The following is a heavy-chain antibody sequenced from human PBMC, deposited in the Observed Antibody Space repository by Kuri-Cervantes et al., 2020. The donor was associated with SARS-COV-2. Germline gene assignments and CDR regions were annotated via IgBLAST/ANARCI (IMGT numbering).Heavy chain of an antibody. J-gene: IGHJ4*02. CDR1: GFTFDDYA. Sequence: GESLKISCAASGFTFDDYAMHWVRQAPGKGLEWVSLISWDGGSTYYADSVKGRFTISRDNSKNSLYLQMNSLRAEDTAVYYCARDPYYDSSLYSSQTRSFGYWGQGTLVAVSS. CDR2: ISWDGGST. V-gene: IGHV3-43D*04. CDR3: ARDPYYDSSLYSSQTRSFGY. D-gene: IGHD3-22*01.